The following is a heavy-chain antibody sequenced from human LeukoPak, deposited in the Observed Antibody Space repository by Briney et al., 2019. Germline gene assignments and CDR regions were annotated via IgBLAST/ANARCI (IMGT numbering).Heavy chain of an antibody. CDR3: ARGLPCHVVVVAARFWFDP. CDR2: INHSGST. Sequence: PETLSLTCAVYGGSFSGYYWSWIRQPPGKGLEWIGEINHSGSTNYNPSLKSRVTISVDTSKNQFSLKLSSVTAADTAVYYCARGLPCHVVVVAARFWFDPWGQGTLVTVSS. D-gene: IGHD2-15*01. J-gene: IGHJ5*02. V-gene: IGHV4-34*01. CDR1: GGSFSGYY.